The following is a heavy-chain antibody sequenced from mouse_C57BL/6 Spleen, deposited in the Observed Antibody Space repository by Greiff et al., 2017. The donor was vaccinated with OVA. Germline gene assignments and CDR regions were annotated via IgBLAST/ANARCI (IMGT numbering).Heavy chain of an antibody. CDR1: GYTFTSYW. D-gene: IGHD2-4*01. CDR3: ARSPYDYDEGASYFDY. Sequence: VQLQQPGAELVKPGASVKLSCKASGYTFTSYWMHWVKQRPGQGLEWIGMIHPNSGSTNYNEKFKSKATLTVDKSSSTAYMQLSSLTSEDSAVYYSARSPYDYDEGASYFDYWGQGTTLTVSS. V-gene: IGHV1-64*01. CDR2: IHPNSGST. J-gene: IGHJ2*01.